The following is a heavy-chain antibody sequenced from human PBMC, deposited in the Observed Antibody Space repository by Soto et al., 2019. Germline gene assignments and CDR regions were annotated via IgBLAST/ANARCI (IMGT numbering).Heavy chain of an antibody. J-gene: IGHJ3*02. Sequence: SETLSLTCTVSGGSISPYYWSWIRQPPGKGLEWIAYIYYSGSTNFNPSLKSRVTISVDTSKNHFSLKLSSVTAADTAMYYCARHLEVAGNDAFDIWGQGTMVTVSS. CDR3: ARHLEVAGNDAFDI. CDR2: IYYSGST. CDR1: GGSISPYY. D-gene: IGHD6-19*01. V-gene: IGHV4-59*08.